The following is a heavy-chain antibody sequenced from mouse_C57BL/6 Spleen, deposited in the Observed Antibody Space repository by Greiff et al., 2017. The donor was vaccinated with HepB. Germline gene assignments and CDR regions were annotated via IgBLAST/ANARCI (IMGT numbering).Heavy chain of an antibody. CDR2: IDPNSGGT. V-gene: IGHV1-72*01. D-gene: IGHD2-5*01. CDR3: SRSYYSNYGDAMDY. Sequence: QVQLQQPGAELVKPGASVKLSCKASGYTFTSYWMHWVKQRPGRGLEWIGRIDPNSGGTKYNEKFKSKSTLTVDKPSSTAYMQLSSLTSEDSAVYYRSRSYYSNYGDAMDYWGQGPSVTVSS. J-gene: IGHJ4*01. CDR1: GYTFTSYW.